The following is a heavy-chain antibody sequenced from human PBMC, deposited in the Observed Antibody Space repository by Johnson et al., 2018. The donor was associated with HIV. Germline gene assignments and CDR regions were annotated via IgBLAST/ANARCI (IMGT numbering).Heavy chain of an antibody. CDR2: ISSNGGST. V-gene: IGHV3-64*07. CDR1: GFTFSMYA. CDR3: TIPYYYDSGGYQ. J-gene: IGHJ3*01. D-gene: IGHD3-22*01. Sequence: VQLVESGGGLVQPGGSLRLSCAASGFTFSMYAMHWVRQAPGKGLAYVSAISSNGGSTYYADSVKGRFTISRDNSKNTLYLQMDSLRAEDMAVYYCTIPYYYDSGGYQWGQGTMVTVSS.